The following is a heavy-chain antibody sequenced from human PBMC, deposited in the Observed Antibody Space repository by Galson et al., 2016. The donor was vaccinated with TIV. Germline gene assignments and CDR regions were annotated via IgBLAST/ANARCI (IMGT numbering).Heavy chain of an antibody. CDR1: GGTFRMFV. CDR2: INPLFGTT. CDR3: ATSRNTALDTYPYYFGMDV. J-gene: IGHJ6*02. D-gene: IGHD5-18*01. V-gene: IGHV1-69*13. Sequence: SVKVSCKASGGTFRMFVFSWLRQAPGQGLEWMGVINPLFGTTNYAQTFQGRLTITADESTSSVYMEMTSLTSDDTAVYFCATSRNTALDTYPYYFGMDVWGQGTAVIVSS.